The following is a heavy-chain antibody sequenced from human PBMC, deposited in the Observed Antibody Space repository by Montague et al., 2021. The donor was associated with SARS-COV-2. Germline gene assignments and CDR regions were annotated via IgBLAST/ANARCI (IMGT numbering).Heavy chain of an antibody. CDR1: GGSISRNY. CDR3: ARTRVGGSYYSGKFYTHYYLDV. J-gene: IGHJ6*03. D-gene: IGHD1-26*01. V-gene: IGHV4-59*08. Sequence: SETLSLTCTVSGGSISRNYWNWIRQSPGKGLEWIGYIYYSGSTNYNPSLKGRVTISIDTSKNQFSLKLNSVTAADTAVFYCARTRVGGSYYSGKFYTHYYLDVWGQGTTVTVSS. CDR2: IYYSGST.